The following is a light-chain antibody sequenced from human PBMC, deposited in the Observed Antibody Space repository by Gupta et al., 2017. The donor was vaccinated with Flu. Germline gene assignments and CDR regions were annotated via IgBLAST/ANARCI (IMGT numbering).Light chain of an antibody. CDR1: SSNIGAGYD. CDR3: QSYDSSLGGSV. Sequence: QSLLTQPPPVSGASGQSVPVSVTGSSSNIGAGYDVHWYQQLPGTASKLLIYGNSNRPSGVPDRFSCAKSGTSASLAITGLQAEDEADYYCQSYDSSLGGSVFGGGTKLTVL. J-gene: IGLJ2*01. CDR2: GNS. V-gene: IGLV1-40*01.